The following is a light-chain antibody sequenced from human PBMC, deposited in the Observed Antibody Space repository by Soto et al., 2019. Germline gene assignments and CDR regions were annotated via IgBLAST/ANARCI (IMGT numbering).Light chain of an antibody. CDR3: QQYGASPLP. J-gene: IGKJ4*02. CDR1: ESIAKMF. CDR2: GSS. Sequence: SPSPGTVSSSPGDSATFSCRASESIAKMFLAWFQHRPGQAPRLLIYGSSTRATGIPDRFRGSGSGTDFTLTISSLESEDFAVYYCQQYGASPLPFGEGTKVEIK. V-gene: IGKV3-20*01.